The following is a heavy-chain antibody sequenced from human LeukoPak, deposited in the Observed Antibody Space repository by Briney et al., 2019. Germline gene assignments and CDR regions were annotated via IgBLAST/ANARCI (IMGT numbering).Heavy chain of an antibody. D-gene: IGHD1-20*01. Sequence: SQTLSLTCAISGDSVSTASSAWYWIRQSPSRGLEWLGRTYYNSKWYTDYAVSVSGRTTINPDTSRNQLSLQLSFVTPEDTAVYYCARLNWRRKAFDVWGQGTMVTVSS. J-gene: IGHJ3*01. CDR1: GDSVSTASSA. CDR3: ARLNWRRKAFDV. CDR2: TYYNSKWYT. V-gene: IGHV6-1*01.